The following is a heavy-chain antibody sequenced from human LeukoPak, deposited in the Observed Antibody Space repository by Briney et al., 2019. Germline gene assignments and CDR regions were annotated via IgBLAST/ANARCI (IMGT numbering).Heavy chain of an antibody. CDR3: ARDFSAAFDI. CDR1: GGSFGNYY. D-gene: IGHD2/OR15-2a*01. CDR2: IYDSGTT. V-gene: IGHV4-59*01. Sequence: SETLSLTCTVSGGSFGNYYWSWIRQPPGKGLEWIGYIYDSGTTNYNPSLKSRVTISVDTATNQFSLKLRSVTAADTAVYYCARDFSAAFDIWGQGTMVTVSS. J-gene: IGHJ3*02.